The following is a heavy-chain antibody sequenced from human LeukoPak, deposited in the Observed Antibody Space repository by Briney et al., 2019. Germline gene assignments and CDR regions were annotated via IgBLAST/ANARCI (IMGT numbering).Heavy chain of an antibody. CDR2: IRYDGSNK. D-gene: IGHD1-26*01. CDR3: AKGVGATIMYAFDI. V-gene: IGHV3-30*02. Sequence: PGGSLRLSCAASGFTFSSYGMHWVRQAPGKGLEWVAFIRYDGSNKYYADSVKGRFTISRDNSKNTLYLQMNSLRAEDTAVYYCAKGVGATIMYAFDIWGQGTMVTVSS. CDR1: GFTFSSYG. J-gene: IGHJ3*02.